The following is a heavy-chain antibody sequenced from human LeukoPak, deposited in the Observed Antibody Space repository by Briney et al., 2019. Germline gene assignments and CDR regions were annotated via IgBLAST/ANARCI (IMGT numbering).Heavy chain of an antibody. D-gene: IGHD4-17*01. CDR3: ARDASYGDRSFDY. CDR1: GFTFSAYA. Sequence: GGSLRLSCEASGFTFSAYAMTWVRQAPGKGLEWVSSIGSDNKPHYSESVKGRFAISRDNSKNTLFLQLHNLRVEDTALYYCARDASYGDRSFDYWGQGTLVTVSS. CDR2: IGSDNKP. V-gene: IGHV3-69-1*01. J-gene: IGHJ4*02.